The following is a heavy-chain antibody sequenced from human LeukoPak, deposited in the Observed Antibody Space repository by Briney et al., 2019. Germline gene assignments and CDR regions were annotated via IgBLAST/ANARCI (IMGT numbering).Heavy chain of an antibody. V-gene: IGHV3-23*01. CDR2: ISGSGGST. CDR1: GFTFSSYA. D-gene: IGHD3-16*01. CDR3: GRAFPPLRTSSAGDL. Sequence: PGGSLRLSCAASGFTFSSYAMSWVRQAPGKGLEWVSAISGSGGSTYCADSVKGRFTISRDNSKNSLYLQMNSLGAEDAAIYYCGRAFPPLRTSSAGDLWGQGILVTVSS. J-gene: IGHJ4*02.